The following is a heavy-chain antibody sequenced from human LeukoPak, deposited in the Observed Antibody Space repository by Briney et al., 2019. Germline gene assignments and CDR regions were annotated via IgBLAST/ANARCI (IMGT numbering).Heavy chain of an antibody. V-gene: IGHV1-69*05. J-gene: IGHJ4*02. Sequence: TVKVSCKASGGTFSSYAISWVRQAPGQGLEWMGRIIPIFGTANYAQKFQGRVTITTDESTSTACMELSSLRSEDTAVYYCARARNCGGDCYAFDYWGQGTLVTVSS. CDR3: ARARNCGGDCYAFDY. CDR2: IIPIFGTA. CDR1: GGTFSSYA. D-gene: IGHD2-21*02.